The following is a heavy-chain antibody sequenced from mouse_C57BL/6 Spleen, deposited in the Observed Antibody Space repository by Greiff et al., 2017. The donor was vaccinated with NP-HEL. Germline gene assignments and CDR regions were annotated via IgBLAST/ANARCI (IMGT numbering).Heavy chain of an antibody. D-gene: IGHD1-1*01. CDR1: GYTFTSYW. V-gene: IGHV1-69*01. CDR2: IDPSDSYT. Sequence: QVQLQQPGAELVMPGASVKLSCKASGYTFTSYWMHWVKQRPGQGLEWIGEIDPSDSYTNYNQQFKGKSTLTVDKSSSTAYMQLSSLTSEDSAVYYCARGDYGSSWAMDYWGQGTSVTVSS. J-gene: IGHJ4*01. CDR3: ARGDYGSSWAMDY.